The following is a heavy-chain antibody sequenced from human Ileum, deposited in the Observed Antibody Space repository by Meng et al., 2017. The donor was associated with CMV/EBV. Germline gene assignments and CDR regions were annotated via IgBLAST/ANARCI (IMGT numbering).Heavy chain of an antibody. CDR2: ITGSGGNT. J-gene: IGHJ4*02. D-gene: IGHD4-17*01. CDR3: TKGMTYGDQFDY. V-gene: IGHV3-23*01. CDR1: GFTFSSYF. Sequence: SCALSGFTFSSYFMNWVRQAPGKGLEWVSAITGSGGNTYYADSVKGRFTISRDNSKNTLSLQMNNLRAEDTAIYYCTKGMTYGDQFDYWGQGTLVTVSS.